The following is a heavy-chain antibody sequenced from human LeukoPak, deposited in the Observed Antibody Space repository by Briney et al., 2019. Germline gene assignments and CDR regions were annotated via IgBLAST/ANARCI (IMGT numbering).Heavy chain of an antibody. CDR1: GYTFTSYG. Sequence: GASVKVSCKASGYTFTSYGISWVRQAPGQGLEWMGGFDPEDGETIYAQKFQGRVTMTEDTSTDTAYMELSSLRSEDTAVYYCATDRSGYAFDYWGQGTLVTVSS. CDR3: ATDRSGYAFDY. CDR2: FDPEDGET. J-gene: IGHJ4*02. D-gene: IGHD5-12*01. V-gene: IGHV1-24*01.